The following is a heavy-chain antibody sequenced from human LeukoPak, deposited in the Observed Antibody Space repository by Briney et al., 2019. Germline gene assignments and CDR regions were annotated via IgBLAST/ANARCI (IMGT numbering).Heavy chain of an antibody. D-gene: IGHD1-26*01. Sequence: GGSLRLSCAASGFRFGDYWMTWARHIPGKGLEWVANIKQDGAEKPYAESVEGRFIISRDNAKNSLYLEMDSLKVEDTAVYYCARVGAWDLQRVFEYWGQGTLVTVSS. J-gene: IGHJ4*02. CDR3: ARVGAWDLQRVFEY. CDR2: IKQDGAEK. CDR1: GFRFGDYW. V-gene: IGHV3-7*01.